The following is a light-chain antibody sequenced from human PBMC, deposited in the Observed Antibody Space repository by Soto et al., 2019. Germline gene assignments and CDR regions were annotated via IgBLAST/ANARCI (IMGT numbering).Light chain of an antibody. V-gene: IGLV1-40*01. CDR3: QSFDSSLSAYV. CDR2: GSI. J-gene: IGLJ1*01. Sequence: QSVLTQPPSVSGAPGQRVTISCTGSSSNIGAGYDVHWYQQLPGTAPKLLIYGSIVRPSGVPDRFSGSKSGTSASLAITGLQAEDEADYYCQSFDSSLSAYVFGTGTKVTLL. CDR1: SSNIGAGYD.